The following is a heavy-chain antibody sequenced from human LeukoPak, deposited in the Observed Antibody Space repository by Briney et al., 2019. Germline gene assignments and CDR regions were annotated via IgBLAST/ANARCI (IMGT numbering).Heavy chain of an antibody. V-gene: IGHV6-1*01. CDR3: ARDGRDSVWANYYFDY. CDR1: GDSVSSNSAA. Sequence: SPTLSLTCATSGDSVSSNSAAWNWIRQSPSRGLEWLGRTYYRSKWYNDYAVSVKSRITINPDTSKNQFSLQLNSVTPEDTAVYYCARDGRDSVWANYYFDYWGQGTLVTVSS. D-gene: IGHD3-16*01. CDR2: TYYRSKWYN. J-gene: IGHJ4*02.